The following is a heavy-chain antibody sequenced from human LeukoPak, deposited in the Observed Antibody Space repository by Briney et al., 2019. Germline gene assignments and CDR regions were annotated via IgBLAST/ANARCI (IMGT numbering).Heavy chain of an antibody. J-gene: IGHJ5*02. D-gene: IGHD3-10*01. V-gene: IGHV1-69*13. Sequence: GASVKVSCKASGGTFSSYAISWVLQAPGQGLEWMGGIIPIFGTANYTQKFQGRVTITADESTSTAYMELSSLRSEDTAVYYCARDLGYYYGSGSKRTNWFDPWGQGTLVTVSS. CDR1: GGTFSSYA. CDR3: ARDLGYYYGSGSKRTNWFDP. CDR2: IIPIFGTA.